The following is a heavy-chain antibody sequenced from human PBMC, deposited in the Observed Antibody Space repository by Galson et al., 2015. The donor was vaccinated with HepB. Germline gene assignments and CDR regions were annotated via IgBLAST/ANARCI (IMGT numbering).Heavy chain of an antibody. CDR1: GFTFSSYW. D-gene: IGHD1-26*01. CDR3: ARGPSIVGAPDAFDI. Sequence: SLRLSCAASGFTFSSYWMHWVRQAPGKGLVWVSRINSDGSSTSYADSVQGRFTISRDNAKKTLYVQMNSLRAEDTAVYYCARGPSIVGAPDAFDIWGQGTMVTVSS. CDR2: INSDGSST. V-gene: IGHV3-74*01. J-gene: IGHJ3*02.